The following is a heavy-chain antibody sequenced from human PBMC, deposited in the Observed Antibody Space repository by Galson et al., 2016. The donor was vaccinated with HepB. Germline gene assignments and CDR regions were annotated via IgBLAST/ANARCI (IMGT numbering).Heavy chain of an antibody. CDR1: GYSFTSYW. V-gene: IGHV5-10-1*01. D-gene: IGHD6-13*01. J-gene: IGHJ3*02. CDR3: ARHDSSTWYSACDI. CDR2: IDPSDSNI. Sequence: QSGAEVKKPGESLRISCKGSGYSFTSYWISWVRQMPGKGLEWMGRIDPSDSNINYSPSFQGHVTISTDKSISTAYLQWGSLKASDTAMYYWARHDSSTWYSACDIWGQGKMVTVSS.